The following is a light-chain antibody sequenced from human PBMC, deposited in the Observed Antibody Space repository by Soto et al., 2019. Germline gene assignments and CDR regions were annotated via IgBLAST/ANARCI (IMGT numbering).Light chain of an antibody. J-gene: IGLJ2*01. CDR2: DVS. Sequence: QSVPTQPASVSGSPGQSITIYCTGTSSDVGGYNYVSWYQQHPGKAPKLMIYDVSNRPSGVSNRFSGSKSGNTASLTISGLQAEDEADYYCSSYTSSGSVVYSGGTKLTVL. V-gene: IGLV2-14*01. CDR1: SSDVGGYNY. CDR3: SSYTSSGSVV.